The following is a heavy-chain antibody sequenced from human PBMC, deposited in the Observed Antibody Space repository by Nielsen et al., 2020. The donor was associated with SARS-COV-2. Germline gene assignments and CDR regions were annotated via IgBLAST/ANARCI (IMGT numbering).Heavy chain of an antibody. CDR1: GGSISSSNW. D-gene: IGHD1-7*01. V-gene: IGHV4-4*02. CDR2: IYHSGST. CDR3: ARGLAGTSPGYYYGMDV. J-gene: IGHJ6*02. Sequence: SETLSLTCAVSGGSISSSNWWSWVRPPPGKGLEWIGEIYHSGSTNYNPSLKSRVPISVDKSKTQFSLKLSSVTAADTAVYYCARGLAGTSPGYYYGMDVWGQGTTVTVSS.